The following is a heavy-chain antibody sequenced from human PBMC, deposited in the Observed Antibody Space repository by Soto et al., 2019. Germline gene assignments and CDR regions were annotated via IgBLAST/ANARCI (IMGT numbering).Heavy chain of an antibody. Sequence: AGGSLRLSCAASGFTFDDYAMHWVRQAPGKGLEWVSGISWNSGSIGYADSVQGRFTISRDNAKNSLYLQMNSLRAEDTALYYCAKGGLAPSGYYYAALMHFDYWGQGTLVTVSS. D-gene: IGHD3-22*01. J-gene: IGHJ4*02. CDR3: AKGGLAPSGYYYAALMHFDY. V-gene: IGHV3-9*01. CDR2: ISWNSGSI. CDR1: GFTFDDYA.